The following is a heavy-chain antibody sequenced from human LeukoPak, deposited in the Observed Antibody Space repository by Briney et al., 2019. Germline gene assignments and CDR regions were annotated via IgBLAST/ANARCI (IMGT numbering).Heavy chain of an antibody. J-gene: IGHJ4*02. CDR1: GFTVSSKY. CDR3: ARERDSGSSPPYCFDC. D-gene: IGHD1-26*01. V-gene: IGHV3-66*01. CDR2: IYSGGST. Sequence: GGSLRLSCAASGFTVSSKYMSWVRQAPGKGLEWVSVIYSGGSTYYADSVKGRFTISRDNSKNTLYLQMNSLRAEDTAVYYCARERDSGSSPPYCFDCWGQGTLVTASS.